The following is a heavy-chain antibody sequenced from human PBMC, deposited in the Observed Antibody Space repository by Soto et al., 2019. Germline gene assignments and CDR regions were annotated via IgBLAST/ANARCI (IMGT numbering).Heavy chain of an antibody. CDR2: INPNSGGT. CDR3: ERDFGVVPRIDGMDV. D-gene: IGHD3-3*01. J-gene: IGHJ6*02. Sequence: SVKDSFKASGYTLTCYYMHLVRQAPGQGLEWVGWINPNSGGTNYAQKFQGRVTMTRDTSISTAYMELSRLRSDDTAAYYCERDFGVVPRIDGMDVWGQGTTVTVSS. V-gene: IGHV1-2*02. CDR1: GYTLTCYY.